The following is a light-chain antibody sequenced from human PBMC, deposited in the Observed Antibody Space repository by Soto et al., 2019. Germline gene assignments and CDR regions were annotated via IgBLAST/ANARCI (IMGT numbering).Light chain of an antibody. V-gene: IGKV3-20*01. CDR3: QQHGRSRT. CDR2: GAS. J-gene: IGKJ1*01. CDR1: QSVSSSY. Sequence: EIVLTQSPGTLSLSPGERATLSCRASQSVSSSYLAWYQQKPGQAPRLLIYGASSRATGIPDRFSGSGSGTDFTVTISRLEPEDFAVYYCQQHGRSRTFGQGTKVEIK.